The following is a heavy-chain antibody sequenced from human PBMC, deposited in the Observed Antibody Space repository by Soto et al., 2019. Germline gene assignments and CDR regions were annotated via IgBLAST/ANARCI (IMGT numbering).Heavy chain of an antibody. J-gene: IGHJ4*02. CDR1: GFTFDDYP. CDR2: VTWDGSGS. CDR3: AKAAPRYDIVTDYYVH. Sequence: EVRLEESGGDVVQSGGSLRLSCAASGFTFDDYPMHWVRQPPGKGLEWVSLVTWDGSGSYYADSVKGRFTSARDNSKNFLDLQMHSLRPEDTGLYYCAKAAPRYDIVTDYYVHWGQGTLVTVSS. D-gene: IGHD3-9*01. V-gene: IGHV3-43*01.